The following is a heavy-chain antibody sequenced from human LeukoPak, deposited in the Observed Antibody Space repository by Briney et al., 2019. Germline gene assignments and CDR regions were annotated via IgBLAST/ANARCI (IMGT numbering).Heavy chain of an antibody. CDR2: IWYDGSNK. CDR3: ARTKTGFGGYFDY. CDR1: GFTFSSYG. V-gene: IGHV3-33*08. Sequence: GSLRLSCAASGFTFSSYGMHWVRQAPGKGLEWVAVIWYDGSNKYYADSVKGRFTISRDNSKNTLYLQMNSLRAEDTAVYYCARTKTGFGGYFDYWGQGTLVTVSS. J-gene: IGHJ4*02. D-gene: IGHD3-10*01.